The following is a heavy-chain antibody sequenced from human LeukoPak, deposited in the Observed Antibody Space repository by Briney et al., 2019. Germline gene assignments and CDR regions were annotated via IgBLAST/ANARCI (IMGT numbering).Heavy chain of an antibody. Sequence: PGGSLRLSCAASGFTFSSYAMSWVRRAPGKGLEWVSAIWNSGGSTYYAGSVKGRFTISRDNSKNTLYLQMNSLRADDTAVYYCAKDSGSSGSFLHYWGQGTLVTVSS. CDR2: IWNSGGST. CDR3: AKDSGSSGSFLHY. V-gene: IGHV3-23*01. CDR1: GFTFSSYA. J-gene: IGHJ4*02. D-gene: IGHD1-26*01.